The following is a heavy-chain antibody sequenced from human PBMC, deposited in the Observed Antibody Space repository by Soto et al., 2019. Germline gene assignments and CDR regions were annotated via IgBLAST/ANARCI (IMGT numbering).Heavy chain of an antibody. D-gene: IGHD6-19*01. J-gene: IGHJ4*02. V-gene: IGHV4-59*12. CDR3: AIETVAGRDY. CDR2: IYYSGST. CDR1: GGSISSYY. Sequence: SETLSLTCTVSGGSISSYYWSWIRQPPGKGLEWIGDIYYSGSTNYNPSLKSRVTISVDKSKNQLSLNLNSVTAADTALYYCAIETVAGRDYWGQGTLVTVSS.